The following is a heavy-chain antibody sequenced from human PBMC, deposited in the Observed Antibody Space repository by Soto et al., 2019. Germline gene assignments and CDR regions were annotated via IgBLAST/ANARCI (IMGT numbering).Heavy chain of an antibody. CDR1: GGTFSSYA. Sequence: QVQLVQSGAEVQKPGASVKVSCKASGGTFSSYAISWVRQAPGQGLEWMGGIIPIFCTANYAQKVQGRVTITADESTSTAYMELSSLRSEDTAVYYCATAEWELRGFDYWGQGTLVTVSS. D-gene: IGHD1-26*01. J-gene: IGHJ4*02. V-gene: IGHV1-69*01. CDR2: IIPIFCTA. CDR3: ATAEWELRGFDY.